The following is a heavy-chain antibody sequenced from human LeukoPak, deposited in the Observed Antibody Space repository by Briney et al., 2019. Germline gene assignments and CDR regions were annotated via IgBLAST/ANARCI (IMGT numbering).Heavy chain of an antibody. D-gene: IGHD3-22*01. J-gene: IGHJ4*02. CDR1: GFTFSNFW. CDR3: TREDYYDSSGYYYSVSYFDY. V-gene: IGHV3-49*04. CDR2: IRSKAYGGTT. Sequence: SGGSLRLSCTASGFTFSNFWMGWVRQAPGKGLEWVGFIRSKAYGGTTEYAASVKGRFTISRDDSKSIAYLQMNSLRTEDTAVYYCTREDYYDSSGYYYSVSYFDYWGQGTLVTVSS.